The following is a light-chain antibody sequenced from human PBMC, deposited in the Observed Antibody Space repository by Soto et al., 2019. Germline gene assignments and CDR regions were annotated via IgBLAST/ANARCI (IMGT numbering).Light chain of an antibody. CDR2: DAS. CDR3: QQYYSYPLT. J-gene: IGKJ4*01. V-gene: IGKV1-5*01. CDR1: QSISSW. Sequence: DIQMTQSPSTLSASVGDRVTITCRASQSISSWLAWYQQKPGKAPELLIYDASSLESGVPSRFSGSGSGTEFTLTISSLQPDDFATYYCQQYYSYPLTFGGGTKVDIK.